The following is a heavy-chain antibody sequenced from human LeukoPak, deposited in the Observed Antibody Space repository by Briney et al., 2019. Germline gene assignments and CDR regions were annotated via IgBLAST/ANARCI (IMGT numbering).Heavy chain of an antibody. CDR2: IYHSGTT. D-gene: IGHD3-22*01. J-gene: IGHJ5*02. V-gene: IGHV4-38-2*02. CDR1: GYSISSGFL. Sequence: TTSETLSLTCIVSGYSISSGFLWGWIRQPPGKGLEWIGSIYHSGTTYYKPSLKSRVTISVDTSKNQFSLKLNSVTAADTAVYYCVRGKRLYYDTIADWFDPWGQGTLVTVSS. CDR3: VRGKRLYYDTIADWFDP.